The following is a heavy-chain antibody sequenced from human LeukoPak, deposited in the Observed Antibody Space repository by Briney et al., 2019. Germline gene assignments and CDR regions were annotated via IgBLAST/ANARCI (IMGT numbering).Heavy chain of an antibody. D-gene: IGHD3-22*01. CDR3: AKRPSMIVVVKNAFDI. V-gene: IGHV3-23*01. Sequence: PGGSPRLSCAASGFTFSSYAMSWVRQAPGKGLEWVSAISGSGGSTYYADSVKGRFTISRDNSKNTLYLQMNSLRAEDTAVYYCAKRPSMIVVVKNAFDIWGQGTMVTVSS. CDR2: ISGSGGST. J-gene: IGHJ3*02. CDR1: GFTFSSYA.